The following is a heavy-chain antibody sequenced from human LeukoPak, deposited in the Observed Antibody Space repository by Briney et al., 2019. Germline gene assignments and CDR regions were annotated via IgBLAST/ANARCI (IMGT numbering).Heavy chain of an antibody. CDR3: ARSTAAGTDFDY. CDR2: INPSGGST. V-gene: IGHV1-46*01. J-gene: IGHJ4*02. Sequence: GASVKVSCKASGYTFTSYYMHWVRQALGQGLEWMGIINPSGGSTSYAQKLQGRVTVTTDTSTSTAYMELRSLRSDDTAVYYCARSTAAGTDFDYWGQGTLVTVSS. D-gene: IGHD6-13*01. CDR1: GYTFTSYY.